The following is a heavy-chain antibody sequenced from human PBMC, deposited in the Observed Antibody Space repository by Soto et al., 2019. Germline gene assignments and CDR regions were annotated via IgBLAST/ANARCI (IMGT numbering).Heavy chain of an antibody. D-gene: IGHD6-6*01. V-gene: IGHV1-18*01. J-gene: IGHJ5*02. Sequence: QVQLVQSETEVEKPGASVKVSCKASGYTFTSYGISWLRQAPGQGFEWMGWISAKTGNTNYARNFQGRVTMTTDTSTSTAYMELRSLKYEDTAVYYCARDRSSSSLRFDPWGQGTLVTVSS. CDR1: GYTFTSYG. CDR3: ARDRSSSSLRFDP. CDR2: ISAKTGNT.